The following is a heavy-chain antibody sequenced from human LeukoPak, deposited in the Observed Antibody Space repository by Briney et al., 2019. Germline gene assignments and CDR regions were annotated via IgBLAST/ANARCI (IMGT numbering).Heavy chain of an antibody. CDR3: ARGGYYDKVNDRFDF. D-gene: IGHD3-9*01. Sequence: ASVTVSCKASGYTFPIYGVHWVRQAPGQGLEWMGWISAYSGNNHYAQSLQGRVTLTTDTSTSIAYMELGGLRADDTAVYYCARGGYYDKVNDRFDFWGQGTMVTVSS. V-gene: IGHV1-18*01. CDR2: ISAYSGNN. J-gene: IGHJ3*01. CDR1: GYTFPIYG.